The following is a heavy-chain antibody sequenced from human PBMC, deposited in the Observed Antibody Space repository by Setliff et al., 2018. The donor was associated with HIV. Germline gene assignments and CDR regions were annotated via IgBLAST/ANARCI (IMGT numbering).Heavy chain of an antibody. CDR3: AREQTTETTMGFAFDI. Sequence: SETLSLTCTVSGGSISSSPYYWGWIRQPPGKGLAWIGSIYYSGSTFYNPSLKSRVSISVDTSKNQFSLRLNSVTAADTAVYYCAREQTTETTMGFAFDIWGQGTVVTVSS. J-gene: IGHJ3*02. D-gene: IGHD4-17*01. V-gene: IGHV4-39*07. CDR2: IYYSGST. CDR1: GGSISSSPYY.